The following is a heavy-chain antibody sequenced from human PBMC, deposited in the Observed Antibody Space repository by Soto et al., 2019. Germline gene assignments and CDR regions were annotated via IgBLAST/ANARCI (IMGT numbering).Heavy chain of an antibody. CDR1: GYTFTSYA. Sequence: ASVKVSCKASGYTFTSYAMHWVRQAPGQRLEWMGWINAGNGNTKYLQKFQGRVTITRDTSASTAYMELSSLRSEDTAVYYCARVKYYYDSSVAMDVWGQGTTVTVSS. D-gene: IGHD3-22*01. J-gene: IGHJ6*02. CDR3: ARVKYYYDSSVAMDV. CDR2: INAGNGNT. V-gene: IGHV1-3*01.